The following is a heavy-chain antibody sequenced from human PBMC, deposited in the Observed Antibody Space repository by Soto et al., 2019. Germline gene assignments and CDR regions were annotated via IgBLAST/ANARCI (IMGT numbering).Heavy chain of an antibody. Sequence: GGSLRLSCAASGFTFSSYAMSWVGHAPGKGLEWVSAISGSGGSTYSADSVKGRFTISRDNSKNTLYLQMNSLRADDTAVYYCAKSTFGGVIIYWGQGTLVTVSS. D-gene: IGHD3-16*02. J-gene: IGHJ4*02. V-gene: IGHV3-23*01. CDR1: GFTFSSYA. CDR2: ISGSGGST. CDR3: AKSTFGGVIIY.